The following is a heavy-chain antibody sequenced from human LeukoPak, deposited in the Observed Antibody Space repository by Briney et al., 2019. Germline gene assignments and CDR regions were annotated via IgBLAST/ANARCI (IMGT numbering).Heavy chain of an antibody. CDR3: ARYLSHYYETSGYWLDF. V-gene: IGHV1-18*01. CDR2: ISAYNGKT. CDR1: GYTFINYG. J-gene: IGHJ4*02. D-gene: IGHD3-22*01. Sequence: ASVKVSCKASGYTFINYGISWVRQAPGQGLEWMGWISAYNGKTHHAQNLQGRVTMTTDTSTSTAYIELRSLRSDDTAVYFCARYLSHYYETSGYWLDFWGQGTLVTVSS.